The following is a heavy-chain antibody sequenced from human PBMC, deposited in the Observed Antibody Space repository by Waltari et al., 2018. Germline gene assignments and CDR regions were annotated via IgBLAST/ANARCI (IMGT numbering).Heavy chain of an antibody. CDR2: IIPIVDTT. CDR1: GGTFSNYA. CDR3: ARSSGYSGDFDS. J-gene: IGHJ4*02. V-gene: IGHV1-69*04. Sequence: QVQLVQSGAEMKKPGSSVKVSCKASGGTFSNYAISWVRQAPGQGLEWMGRIIPIVDTTNHAQKFQGRVTITADKSTSTAYMELNSLKSEDTAVYYCARSSGYSGDFDSWGQGTLVIVSS. D-gene: IGHD3-3*01.